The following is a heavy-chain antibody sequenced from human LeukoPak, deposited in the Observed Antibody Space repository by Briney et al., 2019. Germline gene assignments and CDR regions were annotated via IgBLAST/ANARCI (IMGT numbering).Heavy chain of an antibody. V-gene: IGHV4-38-2*01. CDR1: GFSISCGYY. Sequence: SETLSLSCAFAGFSISCGYYWVWLRQPPGQGLVGIGRICQRGSTNYTPSLKSRVPISGDTSKNQFSLKLSSVTAADPAVYYCAGLVPAANPYAFDIWGQGTMVTVSS. J-gene: IGHJ3*02. D-gene: IGHD2-2*01. CDR3: AGLVPAANPYAFDI. CDR2: ICQRGST.